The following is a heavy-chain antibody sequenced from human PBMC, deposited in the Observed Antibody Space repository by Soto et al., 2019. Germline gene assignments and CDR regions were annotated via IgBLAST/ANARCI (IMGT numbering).Heavy chain of an antibody. CDR3: ASHKRKWEPTGDY. V-gene: IGHV4-34*01. D-gene: IGHD1-26*01. Sequence: XXTQSLTCAVYCGSFIGYYWSWIRQPPGKGLEWIGALXHSGSXHYNTYTKSRXXISVDKSXXQFYMKLSPVTAADTAVYYCASHKRKWEPTGDYWGQGTLVTASS. CDR2: LXHSGSX. CDR1: CGSFIGYY. J-gene: IGHJ4*02.